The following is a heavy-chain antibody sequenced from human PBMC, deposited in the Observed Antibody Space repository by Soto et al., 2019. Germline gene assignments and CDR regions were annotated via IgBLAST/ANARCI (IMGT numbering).Heavy chain of an antibody. D-gene: IGHD3-10*01. CDR2: ISYDGNVK. V-gene: IGHV3-30*18. J-gene: IGHJ6*02. Sequence: QVQLAESGGGVVQPGRSLRISCAASGFSFSNHGMQGVRQAPGKGLEWVAVISYDGNVKYYTDSVKGRFTISRDNSQSTLFLQMESLRPEDAAVYYCAKDLKVSGGFHGSLNYYYGMDVWGQGTTFTVSS. CDR3: AKDLKVSGGFHGSLNYYYGMDV. CDR1: GFSFSNHG.